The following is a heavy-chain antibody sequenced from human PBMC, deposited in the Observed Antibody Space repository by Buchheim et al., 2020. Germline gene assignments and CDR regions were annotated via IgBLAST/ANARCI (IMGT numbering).Heavy chain of an antibody. J-gene: IGHJ6*02. CDR2: IYSTGTT. Sequence: QVQLLESGPGLVKPSETLSLTCTVSGDSLDSYYWSWIRQPAGKGLEWMGRIYSTGTTDYNPSLMSRFTMSVDTSKNQFSLKLNSVTAADTAVYYCARSPSRNVDVWGQGTT. D-gene: IGHD1-1*01. CDR1: GDSLDSYY. CDR3: ARSPSRNVDV. V-gene: IGHV4-4*07.